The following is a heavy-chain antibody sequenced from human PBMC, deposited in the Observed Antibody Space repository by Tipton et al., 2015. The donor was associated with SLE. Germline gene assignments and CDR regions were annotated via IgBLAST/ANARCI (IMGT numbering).Heavy chain of an antibody. J-gene: IGHJ5*01. CDR3: ARELSSWPIDS. V-gene: IGHV3-30*04. CDR2: ISYDGSNK. Sequence: SLRLSCAASGFTFSNYAMHWVRQAPGKGLDWVAVISYDGSNKYYADSVKGRFTISRDNSKNTLYLQMKSLRTEDTAVYYCARELSSWPIDSWGHETLVTVSS. CDR1: GFTFSNYA. D-gene: IGHD6-13*01.